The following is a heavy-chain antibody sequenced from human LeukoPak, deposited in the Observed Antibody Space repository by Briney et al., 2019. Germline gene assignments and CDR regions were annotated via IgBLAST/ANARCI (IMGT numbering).Heavy chain of an antibody. CDR1: GGSLSSGDYY. J-gene: IGHJ6*03. Sequence: SQNPSPTRTVSGGSLSSGDYYLSWIRPPPRKGLEWIGYIYYSGSTYYNPSLKSRVTISVDTSKNQFSLKLSSVTAADTAVYYCARTYYYYYYMDVWGKGTTVTVSS. CDR3: ARTYYYYYYMDV. CDR2: IYYSGST. V-gene: IGHV4-30-4*08.